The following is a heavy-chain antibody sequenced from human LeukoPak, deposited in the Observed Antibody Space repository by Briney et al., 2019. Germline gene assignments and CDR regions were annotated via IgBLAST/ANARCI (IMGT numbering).Heavy chain of an antibody. Sequence: ASVKVSCKASGYTFTSYGISWVRQTPGQGLEWMGWISAYNGNTNYAQKLQGRVTMTTDTSTSTAYMELRSLRSDDTAVYYCASTVTAVFGDYYYMDVWGKGTTVTVSS. CDR1: GYTFTSYG. CDR3: ASTVTAVFGDYYYMDV. D-gene: IGHD4-11*01. CDR2: ISAYNGNT. J-gene: IGHJ6*03. V-gene: IGHV1-18*01.